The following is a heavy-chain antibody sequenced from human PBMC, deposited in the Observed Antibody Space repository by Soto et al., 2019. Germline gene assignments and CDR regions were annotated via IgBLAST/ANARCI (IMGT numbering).Heavy chain of an antibody. CDR1: GFTFSDYY. CDR2: ISPSGSAT. D-gene: IGHD2-8*01. Sequence: QVQLVGSGGGLVKPGGSLRLSCAASGFTFSDYYMSWIRQAPGKGLEWLSYISPSGSATYYADSVKGLFTISRDNAKNSLFLQMNSLRAEDTAVYYCARAPGVTVPIEFDPWGQGTLVTVSS. CDR3: ARAPGVTVPIEFDP. V-gene: IGHV3-11*01. J-gene: IGHJ5*02.